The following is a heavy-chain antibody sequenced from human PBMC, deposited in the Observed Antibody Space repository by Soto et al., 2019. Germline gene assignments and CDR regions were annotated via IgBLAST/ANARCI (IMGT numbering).Heavy chain of an antibody. CDR1: GYSISSGNY. J-gene: IGHJ6*02. Sequence: SETLSLTCAVSGYSISSGNYWAWIRQPPGRGLEWFGSLYQIGSTHYNTSLKSRVTISVDTSKNHFSLELSSVTAADTAIYYCRSSTSCYAESCVDVWGQGTMVTVSS. CDR3: RSSTSCYAESCVDV. V-gene: IGHV4-38-2*01. CDR2: LYQIGST. D-gene: IGHD2-2*01.